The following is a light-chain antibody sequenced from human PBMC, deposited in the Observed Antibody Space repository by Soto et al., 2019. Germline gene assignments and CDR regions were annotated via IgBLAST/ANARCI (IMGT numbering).Light chain of an antibody. J-gene: IGKJ4*01. CDR2: SAS. CDR3: QQYETYPLT. CDR1: QSVSGW. Sequence: DIQMTQSPSTLSASVGERVTITCRASQSVSGWLAWYRQKPGKAPELLIYSASTLVTGVPSRFSGSGSGTEFTLTVSSLQPDDFATYYCQQYETYPLTFGGGTKIDI. V-gene: IGKV1-5*03.